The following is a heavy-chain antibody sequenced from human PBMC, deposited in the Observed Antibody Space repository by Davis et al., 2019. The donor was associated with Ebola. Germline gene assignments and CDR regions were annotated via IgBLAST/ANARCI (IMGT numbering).Heavy chain of an antibody. CDR3: ARDPSGDFWSGYYQNWFDP. Sequence: AASVKVSCKASGGTFSSYAISWVRQAPGQGLEWMGWINAGNGNTKYSQKFQGRVTMTTDTSTSTAYMELRSLRSDDTAVYYCARDPSGDFWSGYYQNWFDPWGQGTLVTVSS. D-gene: IGHD3-3*01. J-gene: IGHJ5*02. CDR2: INAGNGNT. V-gene: IGHV1-18*01. CDR1: GGTFSSYA.